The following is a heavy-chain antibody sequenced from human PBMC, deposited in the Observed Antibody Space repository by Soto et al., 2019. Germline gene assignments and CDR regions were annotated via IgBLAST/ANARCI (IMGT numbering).Heavy chain of an antibody. CDR3: AKSGRLGRYFDWLLSVDYMDV. Sequence: GGSLRLSCAASGFTFSSYGMHWVRQAPGKGLEWVAVISYDGSNKYYADSVKGRFTISRDNSKNTLYLQMNSLRAEDTAVYYCAKSGRLGRYFDWLLSVDYMDVWGKGTTVTVSS. V-gene: IGHV3-30*18. J-gene: IGHJ6*03. CDR1: GFTFSSYG. CDR2: ISYDGSNK. D-gene: IGHD3-9*01.